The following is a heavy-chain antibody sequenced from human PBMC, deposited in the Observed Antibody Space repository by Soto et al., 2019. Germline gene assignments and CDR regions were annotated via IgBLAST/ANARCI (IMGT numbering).Heavy chain of an antibody. CDR2: IDPSDSYT. CDR1: GYSFTSYW. V-gene: IGHV5-10-1*01. D-gene: IGHD6-25*01. Sequence: GESLKISCKGSGYSFTSYWISWVRQMPGKGLEWMGRIDPSDSYTNYSPSFQGHVTISADKSISTAYLQWSSLKASDTAMYYCARPSFAAANDYYGMDVWGQGTTVTVSS. CDR3: ARPSFAAANDYYGMDV. J-gene: IGHJ6*02.